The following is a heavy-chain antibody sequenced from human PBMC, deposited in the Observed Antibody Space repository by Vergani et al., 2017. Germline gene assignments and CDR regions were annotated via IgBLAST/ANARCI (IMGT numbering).Heavy chain of an antibody. CDR2: INPSGGST. V-gene: IGHV1-46*01. CDR1: GYTFTSYY. D-gene: IGHD6-13*01. CDR3: VGMVIAAAGDY. J-gene: IGHJ4*02. Sequence: QVQLVQSGAEVKKPGASVKVSCKASGYTFTSYYMPWVRQAPGQGLEWMGIINPSGGSTSYAQKFQGRVTMTRDTSTSTVYMELSSLRSEATAVYYGVGMVIAAAGDYWGQGTLVTVSS.